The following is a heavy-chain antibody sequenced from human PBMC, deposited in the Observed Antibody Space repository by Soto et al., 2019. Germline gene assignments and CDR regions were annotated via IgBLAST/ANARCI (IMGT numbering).Heavy chain of an antibody. Sequence: ASLKVSCKASSYIFTNYGISWVRQAPGQGLEWMGWISPYNGNTNYAQKVQGRVAMTADTSTGTAYMELRSLRSDDTAVYYCARDSYYSGYAFFDYWGQGTLVTVSS. CDR3: ARDSYYSGYAFFDY. CDR2: ISPYNGNT. CDR1: SYIFTNYG. D-gene: IGHD5-12*01. J-gene: IGHJ4*02. V-gene: IGHV1-18*01.